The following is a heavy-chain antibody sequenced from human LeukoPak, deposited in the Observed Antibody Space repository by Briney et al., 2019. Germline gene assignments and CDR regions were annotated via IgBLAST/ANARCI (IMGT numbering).Heavy chain of an antibody. CDR3: ARDRLSYADYYDSSGYRDY. CDR1: GYTFTSYG. D-gene: IGHD3-22*01. Sequence: ASVKVSCKGSGYTFTSYGISWVRQAPGQGLEWMGWISAYNGNTNYAQKLQGRVTMTTDTSTSTAYMELRSLRYDDTAVYYCARDRLSYADYYDSSGYRDYWGQGTLVTVSS. CDR2: ISAYNGNT. V-gene: IGHV1-18*01. J-gene: IGHJ4*02.